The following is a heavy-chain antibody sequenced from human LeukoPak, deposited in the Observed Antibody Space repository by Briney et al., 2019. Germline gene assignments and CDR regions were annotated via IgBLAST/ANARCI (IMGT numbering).Heavy chain of an antibody. D-gene: IGHD1-7*01. J-gene: IGHJ6*03. CDR3: ATGLELLTWHMDV. V-gene: IGHV1-24*01. CDR1: GYTLTELS. Sequence: ASVKVSCKVSGYTLTELSMHWVRQAPGKGLEWMGGFDPEDGETIYAQKFQGRVTMTEDTSTDTAYMELSSLRSEDTAVYYCATGLELLTWHMDVWGKGTTFTVSS. CDR2: FDPEDGET.